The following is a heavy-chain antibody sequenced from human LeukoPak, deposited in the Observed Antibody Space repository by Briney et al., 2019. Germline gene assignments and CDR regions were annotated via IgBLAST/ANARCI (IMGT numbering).Heavy chain of an antibody. D-gene: IGHD6-19*01. CDR3: ARGKGYSSGWYGRNWFDP. J-gene: IGHJ5*02. Sequence: PSETLSLTCAVYGGSFSGYYWSWIRQPPGKGLEWIGEINHSGSTNYNPSLKSRVTISVDTSKNQFSLKLSSVTAADTAVYYCARGKGYSSGWYGRNWFDPWGREPWSPSPQ. CDR1: GGSFSGYY. V-gene: IGHV4-34*01. CDR2: INHSGST.